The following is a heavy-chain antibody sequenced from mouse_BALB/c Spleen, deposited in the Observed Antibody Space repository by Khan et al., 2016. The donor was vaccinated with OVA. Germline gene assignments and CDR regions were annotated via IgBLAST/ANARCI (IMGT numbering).Heavy chain of an antibody. V-gene: IGHV3-2*02. CDR3: ARVYGGDFDY. CDR2: ISYSGNT. Sequence: VQLKQSGPGLVKPSQSLSLTCTVTGYSIASDYAWNWIRQFPGNKLEWMGFISYSGNTNSNPSLKSRISITRDTSKNQFFLQLNYVTSEDTATYYCARVYGGDFDYWGQGTTLTVSS. D-gene: IGHD2-10*02. J-gene: IGHJ2*01. CDR1: GYSIASDYA.